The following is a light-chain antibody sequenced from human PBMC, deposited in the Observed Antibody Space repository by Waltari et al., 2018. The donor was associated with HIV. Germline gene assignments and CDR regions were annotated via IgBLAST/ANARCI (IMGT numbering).Light chain of an antibody. CDR2: LNSDGSH. J-gene: IGLJ2*01. Sequence: HLVLTQSPSASASLGASVNLTCTLTSGHSRYAIAWLQQQPEKGPRYLMKLNSDGSHSKGDGIPDRFSGSSSGAERYLTISSLQSEDEADYYCQTWGTGVVFGGGTKLTVL. CDR3: QTWGTGVV. V-gene: IGLV4-69*01. CDR1: SGHSRYA.